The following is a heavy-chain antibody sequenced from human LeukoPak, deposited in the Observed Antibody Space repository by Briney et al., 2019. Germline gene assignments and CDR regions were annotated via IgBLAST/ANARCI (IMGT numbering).Heavy chain of an antibody. CDR2: ISHDGSNK. D-gene: IGHD3-22*01. Sequence: PGGSLRLSCVASGFTFKSYGMHWVRQATGKGLEWVAGISHDGSNKYYADSVKGRFTISRESSQNTLYLQMNSLRVEDTAVYYCAKGPLGYDDSSWFDPWGQGTLVTVSS. V-gene: IGHV3-30*18. CDR1: GFTFKSYG. CDR3: AKGPLGYDDSSWFDP. J-gene: IGHJ5*02.